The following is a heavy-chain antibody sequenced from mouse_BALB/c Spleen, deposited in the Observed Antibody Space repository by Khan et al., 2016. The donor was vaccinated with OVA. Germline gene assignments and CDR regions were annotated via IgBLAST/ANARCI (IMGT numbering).Heavy chain of an antibody. CDR2: ISSGGDYT. CDR3: ASHLTGSFAY. V-gene: IGHV5-6*01. CDR1: GFTFSSYG. J-gene: IGHJ3*01. D-gene: IGHD4-1*01. Sequence: EVQLQEFGGDLVKPGGSLKLSCAASGFTFSSYGMSWVRQTPDKRLEWVATISSGGDYTYYPDSVKGRFTISRDNAKNTLYLQMSSLKSEDTAMYYCASHLTGSFAYWGQGTLVTGSA.